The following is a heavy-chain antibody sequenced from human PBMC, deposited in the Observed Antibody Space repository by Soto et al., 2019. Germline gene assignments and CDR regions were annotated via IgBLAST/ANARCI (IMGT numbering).Heavy chain of an antibody. J-gene: IGHJ5*02. CDR2: IIPIFVTA. CDR3: ARDIAARPDWFDP. D-gene: IGHD6-6*01. Sequence: QVQLVQSGAEVKKPGSSVKVSCKASGGTFSSYAISWVRQAPGQGLEWMGGIIPIFVTANYAQKFQGRVKITADESTSTAYMALSSLRYEDTAVYYCARDIAARPDWFDPWGQGTLVTVSS. V-gene: IGHV1-69*01. CDR1: GGTFSSYA.